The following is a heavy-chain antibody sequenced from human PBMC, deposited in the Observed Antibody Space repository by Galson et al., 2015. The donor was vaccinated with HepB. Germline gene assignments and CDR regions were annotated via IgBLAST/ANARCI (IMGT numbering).Heavy chain of an antibody. V-gene: IGHV3-9*01. CDR2: ISWNSGSI. CDR3: AKAYYGGNSVTRDAFDI. D-gene: IGHD4-23*01. J-gene: IGHJ3*02. Sequence: SLRLSCAASGFTFDDYAMHWVRQAPGKGLEWVSGISWNSGSIGYADSVKGRFTISRDNAKNSLYLQMNSLRAEDTALYYCAKAYYGGNSVTRDAFDIWGQGTMVTVSS. CDR1: GFTFDDYA.